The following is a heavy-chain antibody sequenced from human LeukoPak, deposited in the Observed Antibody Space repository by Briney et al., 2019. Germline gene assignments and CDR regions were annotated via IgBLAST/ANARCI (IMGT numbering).Heavy chain of an antibody. V-gene: IGHV4-59*01. Sequence: SSETLSLTCTVSGGSISSYYWSWFRQPPGKGLEWIGYIYYNGNTNYNPSLKSRVTISVDTSKNQFSLKLSSVTAADTAVYYCARVNRVRVPGGAGYYYYMEVWGKGTTVTVSS. J-gene: IGHJ6*03. D-gene: IGHD2-8*02. CDR1: GGSISSYY. CDR3: ARVNRVRVPGGAGYYYYMEV. CDR2: IYYNGNT.